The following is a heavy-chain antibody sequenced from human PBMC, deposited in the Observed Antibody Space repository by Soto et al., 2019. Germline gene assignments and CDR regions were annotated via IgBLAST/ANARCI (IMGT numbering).Heavy chain of an antibody. CDR2: ISGSGGSI. D-gene: IGHD2-2*01. V-gene: IGHV3-23*01. CDR1: GFTFSSYA. Sequence: GGSLRLSCAASGFTFSSYAMSWVRQAPGKGLEWVSAISGSGGSIYYADSVKGRFTISRDNSKNTLYLQMNSLRAEDTAVYYCAKVTGSKFSTDLNLMDVRGQGTTV. J-gene: IGHJ6*02. CDR3: AKVTGSKFSTDLNLMDV.